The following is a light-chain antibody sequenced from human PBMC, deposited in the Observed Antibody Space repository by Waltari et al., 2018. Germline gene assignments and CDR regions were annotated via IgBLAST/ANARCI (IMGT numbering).Light chain of an antibody. V-gene: IGKV1-5*03. CDR3: QHYNNYSPWT. Sequence: DIQVTQSASTLSALVGDRVTITVRTSQNINSWLAWYQQKPGKAPKLLIYKASSLESGVPSRFSGSGSGTEFTLTITSLQPDDFATYFCQHYNNYSPWTFGQGTKVEVK. CDR1: QNINSW. J-gene: IGKJ1*01. CDR2: KAS.